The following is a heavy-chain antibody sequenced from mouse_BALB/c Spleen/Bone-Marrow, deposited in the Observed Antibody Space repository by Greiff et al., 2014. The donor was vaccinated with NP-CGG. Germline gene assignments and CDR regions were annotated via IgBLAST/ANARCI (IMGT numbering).Heavy chain of an antibody. CDR3: ARLDGYYLYYYAMDY. Sequence: VKVVESAAELARPGASVKMSCKASGYTFTSYTMHWVKQRPGQSLEWIGYINPSSGYTEYNQKFKDKTTLTADKSSSTAYMQLSSLTSEDSAVYYCARLDGYYLYYYAMDYWGQGTSVTVSS. V-gene: IGHV1-4*02. CDR1: GYTFTSYT. D-gene: IGHD2-3*01. J-gene: IGHJ4*01. CDR2: INPSSGYT.